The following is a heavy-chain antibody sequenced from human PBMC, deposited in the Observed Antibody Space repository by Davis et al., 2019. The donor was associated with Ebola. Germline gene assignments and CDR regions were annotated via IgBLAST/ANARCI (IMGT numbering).Heavy chain of an antibody. V-gene: IGHV1-18*01. Sequence: AASVKVSCKTSGYTFSTYAISWVRQAPGQGLEWMGWINPHNGNTSYAQNVQGRVTMTTDTSTSTAYMEVGSLRSDDTAVYYCARAQFPTTSDHWGQGTLVTVSS. CDR2: INPHNGNT. CDR3: ARAQFPTTSDH. J-gene: IGHJ4*02. CDR1: GYTFSTYA. D-gene: IGHD1-1*01.